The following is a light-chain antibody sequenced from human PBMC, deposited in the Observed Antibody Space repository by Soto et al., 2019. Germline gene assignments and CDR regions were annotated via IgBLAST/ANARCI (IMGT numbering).Light chain of an antibody. Sequence: DIHMTQSPSSLSAALGDRVTITFQASQDISNYLNWYQQKPGKAPKLLIYDASNLETGVPSRFSGSGSGTDFTFTISSLQPEDIATYYCQQYDNPPTFGQGTRLEI. CDR2: DAS. V-gene: IGKV1-33*01. J-gene: IGKJ5*01. CDR1: QDISNY. CDR3: QQYDNPPT.